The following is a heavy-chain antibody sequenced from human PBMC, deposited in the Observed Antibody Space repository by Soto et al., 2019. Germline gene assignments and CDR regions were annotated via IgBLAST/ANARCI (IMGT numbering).Heavy chain of an antibody. D-gene: IGHD2-21*02. CDR3: AAGVTSFDY. J-gene: IGHJ4*02. CDR1: GTALSGLP. Sequence: QVQLIQSGAEVKKPGASVKVSCKVSGTALSGLPMHWVRQAPGKGLEWMASLDFEGDERIFAQRFQGRVTMTEDTSTDTAYMELSRLKSEDTAMYYCAAGVTSFDYWGQGTLVTVSS. V-gene: IGHV1-24*01. CDR2: LDFEGDER.